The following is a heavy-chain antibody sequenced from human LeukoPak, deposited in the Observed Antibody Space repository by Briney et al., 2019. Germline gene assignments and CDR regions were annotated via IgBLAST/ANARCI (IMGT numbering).Heavy chain of an antibody. J-gene: IGHJ6*02. CDR1: GYTFTSYY. D-gene: IGHD3-10*01. Sequence: ASVKVSCKASGYTFTSYYMHWVRQAPGQGLEWMGIINPSGGSTSYAQKFQGRVTMTRDTSTSTVYMELSSLRSEDTAVYYCAADMRGFYYYYGMDVWGQGTTVTVSS. CDR3: AADMRGFYYYYGMDV. V-gene: IGHV1-46*01. CDR2: INPSGGST.